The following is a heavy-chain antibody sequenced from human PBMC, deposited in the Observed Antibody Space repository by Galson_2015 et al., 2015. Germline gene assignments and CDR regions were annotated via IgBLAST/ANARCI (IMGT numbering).Heavy chain of an antibody. D-gene: IGHD3-3*01. CDR3: ARDRLSGYLQDY. V-gene: IGHV1-18*01. J-gene: IGHJ4*02. CDR1: GYTFTSYG. CDR2: ISPYSGNT. Sequence: SVKVSCKASGYTFTSYGISWVRQAPGQGLEWMGWISPYSGNTNYAQKFQGGVTMTTDTSTSTAYMELRSLRSDDTAVYYCARDRLSGYLQDYWGQGTLVTVSS.